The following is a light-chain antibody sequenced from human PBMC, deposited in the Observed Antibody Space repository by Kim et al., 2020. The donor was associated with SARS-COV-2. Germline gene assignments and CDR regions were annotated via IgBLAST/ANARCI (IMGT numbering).Light chain of an antibody. J-gene: IGLJ3*02. CDR3: QAWDSSTVV. Sequence: VSPGKTARIPCAGDILGGKNSSWYQQNPGQSPGVVIYQDAKRPSGIPERFSGSSSGNTATLTIGGTQAEDEADYYCQAWDSSTVVFGGGTQLTVL. CDR2: QDA. CDR1: ILGGKN. V-gene: IGLV3-1*01.